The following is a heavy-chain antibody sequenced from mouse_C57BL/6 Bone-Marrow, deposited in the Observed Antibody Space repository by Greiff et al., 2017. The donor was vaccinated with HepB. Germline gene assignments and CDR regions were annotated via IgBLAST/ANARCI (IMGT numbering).Heavy chain of an antibody. CDR3: ARRTIVKPYYAMDY. CDR2: IYPRSGNT. V-gene: IGHV1-81*01. CDR1: GYTFTSYG. Sequence: QVQLKQSGAELARPGASVKLSCKASGYTFTSYGISWVKQRTGQGLEWIGEIYPRSGNTYYNEKFKGKATLTADKSSSTAYMELRSLTSEDSAVYFCARRTIVKPYYAMDYWGQGTSVTVSS. D-gene: IGHD2-5*01. J-gene: IGHJ4*01.